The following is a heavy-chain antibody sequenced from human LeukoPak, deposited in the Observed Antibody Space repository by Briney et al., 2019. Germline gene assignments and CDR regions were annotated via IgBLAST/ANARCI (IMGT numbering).Heavy chain of an antibody. CDR2: ISGSGGRT. J-gene: IGHJ4*02. D-gene: IGHD3-22*01. V-gene: IGHV3-23*01. Sequence: GGSLRLSCAASGFTFNNYAMSWVRQTPGKGLEWVSSISGSGGRTYYTDSVKGRFSISRDNSNKMVYLQMNRLRVEDTALYYCAKGHGDSDGYCYYDHWGQGTLVTVSS. CDR1: GFTFNNYA. CDR3: AKGHGDSDGYCYYDH.